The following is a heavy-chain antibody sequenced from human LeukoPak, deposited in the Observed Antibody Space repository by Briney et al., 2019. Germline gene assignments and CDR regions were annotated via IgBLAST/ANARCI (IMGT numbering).Heavy chain of an antibody. D-gene: IGHD3-16*01. V-gene: IGHV4-39*01. Sequence: SETLSLTCTVSGGSISSSSYYWGWIRQPPGKGLGWIGSIYYSGGTYYNPSLKSRVTISVDTSKNQFSLKLSSVTAADTAVYYCARHQGYDYVWGSYKGHFDYWGQGTLVTVSS. CDR3: ARHQGYDYVWGSYKGHFDY. CDR1: GGSISSSSYY. CDR2: IYYSGGT. J-gene: IGHJ4*02.